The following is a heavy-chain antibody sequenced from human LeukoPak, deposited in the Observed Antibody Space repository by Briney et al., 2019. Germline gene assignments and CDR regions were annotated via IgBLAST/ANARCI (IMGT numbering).Heavy chain of an antibody. V-gene: IGHV4-34*01. CDR1: GGSFSGYY. D-gene: IGHD6-19*01. Sequence: SETLSLTCAVYGGSFSGYYWTWIRQPPGKGLEWIGEINHSGSTNYNPSLKSRVTISVDTSKNQFSLKLSSVTAADTAVYYCASGGWYRGYWGQGTLVTVSS. CDR3: ASGGWYRGY. J-gene: IGHJ4*02. CDR2: INHSGST.